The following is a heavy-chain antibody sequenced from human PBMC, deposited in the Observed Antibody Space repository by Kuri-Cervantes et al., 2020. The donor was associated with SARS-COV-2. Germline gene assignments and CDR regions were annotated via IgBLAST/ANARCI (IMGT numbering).Heavy chain of an antibody. CDR3: AKEVVPAATPGAGHFDY. CDR2: ISSSSSYI. CDR1: GFTFSSYS. J-gene: IGHJ4*02. V-gene: IGHV3-21*01. Sequence: GESLKISCAASGFTFSSYSMNWVRQAPGKGLEWVSSISSSSSYIYYADSVKGRFTISRDNAKNSLYLQMNSLRAEDTAVYYCAKEVVPAATPGAGHFDYWGQGTLVTVSS. D-gene: IGHD2-2*01.